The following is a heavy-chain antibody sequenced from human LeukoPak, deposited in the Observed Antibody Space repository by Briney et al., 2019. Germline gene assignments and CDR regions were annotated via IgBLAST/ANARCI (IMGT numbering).Heavy chain of an antibody. CDR2: IRGSGGST. Sequence: GGSLRLSCAASGPTFSSYAMSWVRQAPGKGLEWVSAIRGSGGSTYYADSVKGRFTISRDNSKNTLYLQMNSLRAEDTAVYYCAKLGIEGPTDFGYWGQGTLVTVSS. V-gene: IGHV3-23*01. J-gene: IGHJ4*02. CDR3: AKLGIEGPTDFGY. D-gene: IGHD1-1*01. CDR1: GPTFSSYA.